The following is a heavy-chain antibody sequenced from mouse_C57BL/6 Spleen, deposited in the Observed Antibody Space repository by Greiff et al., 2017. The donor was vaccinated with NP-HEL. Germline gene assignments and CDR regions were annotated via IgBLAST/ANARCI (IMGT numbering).Heavy chain of an antibody. D-gene: IGHD2-3*01. Sequence: VQLQQPGAELVMPGASVKLSCKASGYTFTGYWMHWVKQRPGQGLEWIGEIDPSDSYTNYNQKFKGKSTLTVDKSSSTAYMQLSSLTSEDSAVYYCARRGIYDGYYNYAMDYWGQGTSVTVSS. J-gene: IGHJ4*01. CDR2: IDPSDSYT. CDR3: ARRGIYDGYYNYAMDY. V-gene: IGHV1-69*01. CDR1: GYTFTGYW.